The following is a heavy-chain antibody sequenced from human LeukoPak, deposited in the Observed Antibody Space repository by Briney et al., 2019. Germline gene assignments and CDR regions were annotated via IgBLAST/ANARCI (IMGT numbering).Heavy chain of an antibody. J-gene: IGHJ4*02. V-gene: IGHV3-53*04. Sequence: PGGSLRLSCAVSGFTVSSNYMSWVRQAPGKGLEWVSVMYSGGSTYYADSVKGRFTISRHNSKNTLYLQINSLRPEATAVYDCARGGGDYNPFDYWGQGTLVTVSS. D-gene: IGHD4-17*01. CDR1: GFTVSSNY. CDR3: ARGGGDYNPFDY. CDR2: MYSGGST.